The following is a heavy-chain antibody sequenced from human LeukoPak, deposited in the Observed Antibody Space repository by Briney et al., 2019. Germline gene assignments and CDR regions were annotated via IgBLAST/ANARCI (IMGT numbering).Heavy chain of an antibody. V-gene: IGHV3-33*01. CDR2: IWYDGSNK. Sequence: PGRSLRLSCAASGFTFSSYGMHWVRQAPGKGLEWVAVIWYDGSNKYYADSVKGRSTISRDNSKNTLYLQMNSLRAEDTAVYYCARDQGPYDSSRAPVVWGQGTLVTVSS. CDR1: GFTFSSYG. J-gene: IGHJ4*02. CDR3: ARDQGPYDSSRAPVV. D-gene: IGHD3-22*01.